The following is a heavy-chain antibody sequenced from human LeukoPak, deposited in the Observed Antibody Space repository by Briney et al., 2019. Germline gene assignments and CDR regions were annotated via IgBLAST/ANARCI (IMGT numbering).Heavy chain of an antibody. D-gene: IGHD2-2*01. CDR1: GFTVSRNY. CDR3: ARGFHGCSSTSCYYYYYYMDV. Sequence: GGALRLSCAASGFTVSRNYMSWVRQAAGKGLEGVAVIYSGGSTYYADSVKGRFTISRDNSKNTLYLQMNSLRAEDTAVYYCARGFHGCSSTSCYYYYYYMDVWGKGTTVTISS. J-gene: IGHJ6*03. CDR2: IYSGGST. V-gene: IGHV3-53*01.